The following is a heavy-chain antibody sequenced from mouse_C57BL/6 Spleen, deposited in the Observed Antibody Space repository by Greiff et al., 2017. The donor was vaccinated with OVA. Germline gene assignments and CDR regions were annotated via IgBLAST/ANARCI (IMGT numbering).Heavy chain of an antibody. Sequence: VQLQQPGAELVKPGASVKMSCKASGYTFTSYWITWVKQRPGQGLEWIGDIYPGSGSTNYNEKFKSKATLTVDTSSSTAYMQLSSLTSEDSAVYYCARSGAYSNYVWFAYWGQVTLVTVSA. CDR3: ARSGAYSNYVWFAY. CDR2: IYPGSGST. D-gene: IGHD2-5*01. V-gene: IGHV1-55*01. CDR1: GYTFTSYW. J-gene: IGHJ3*01.